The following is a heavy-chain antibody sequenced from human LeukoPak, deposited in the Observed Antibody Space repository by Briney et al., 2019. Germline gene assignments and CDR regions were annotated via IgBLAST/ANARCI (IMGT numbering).Heavy chain of an antibody. CDR2: ISAYNGNT. Sequence: AASVKVSCKASGYTFTSYGISWVRQAPGQGLEWMGWISAYNGNTNYAQKLQGRVTITTDTSTSTAYMELRSLRSDDTAVYYCATSPPGIDYYYGMDVWGQGTTVTVSS. CDR3: ATSPPGIDYYYGMDV. V-gene: IGHV1-18*04. CDR1: GYTFTSYG. D-gene: IGHD1-1*01. J-gene: IGHJ6*02.